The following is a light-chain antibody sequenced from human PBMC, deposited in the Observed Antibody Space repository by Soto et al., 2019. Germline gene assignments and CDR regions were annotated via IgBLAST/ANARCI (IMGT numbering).Light chain of an antibody. CDR3: SSYAGGDTPVL. CDR1: SSDLGNHNF. J-gene: IGLJ3*02. Sequence: QSALTQPPSASGSPGQSVSIPCTGSSSDLGNHNFVSWYQQYPGKAPKLMIFEVSKRPSGVPDRFSASKSGNTASLTVSGLQAEDEADYYCSSYAGGDTPVLFGGGTKLTVL. CDR2: EVS. V-gene: IGLV2-8*01.